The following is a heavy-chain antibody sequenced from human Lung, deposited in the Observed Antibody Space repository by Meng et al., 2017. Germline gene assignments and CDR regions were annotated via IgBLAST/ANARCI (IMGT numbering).Heavy chain of an antibody. Sequence: QVQLQPWGAGLLKPSETLSITCVVSGGSFSDYYWSWIRQPPGKGLEWIGEINHSGSTNYNPSLESRATISVDTSQNNLSLKLSSVTAADSAVYYCARGPTTMAHDFDYWGQGTLVTVSS. CDR1: GGSFSDYY. V-gene: IGHV4-34*01. J-gene: IGHJ4*02. CDR3: ARGPTTMAHDFDY. D-gene: IGHD4-11*01. CDR2: INHSGST.